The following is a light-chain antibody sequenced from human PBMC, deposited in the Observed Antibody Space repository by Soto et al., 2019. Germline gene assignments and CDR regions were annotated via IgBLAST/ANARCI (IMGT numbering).Light chain of an antibody. J-gene: IGKJ5*01. CDR2: VAS. V-gene: IGKV3-15*01. CDR1: QSVSSN. CDR3: QQYNNWPPDT. Sequence: EIVMTQSPATLSVSPGERATLSCRASQSVSSNLAWYQQKPGQAPRLLIYVASTRATGIPARFSGSGSGTEFTLTISSLQSEDFAVYYCQQYNNWPPDTCGQGTRLEIK.